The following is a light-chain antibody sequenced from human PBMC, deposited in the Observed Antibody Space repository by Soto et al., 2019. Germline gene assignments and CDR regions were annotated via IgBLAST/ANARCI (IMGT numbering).Light chain of an antibody. CDR1: QSVSSSY. Sequence: ESVLTQSPGTLSLSPVEKATLSCRASQSVSSSYLAWYQQKPGQAPRLLIYGASSRATGIPDRFSGSGSGTDFTLTVSRLEPEDFAVYYCQQFGSSSWTFGQGTKVDI. CDR2: GAS. J-gene: IGKJ1*01. V-gene: IGKV3-20*01. CDR3: QQFGSSSWT.